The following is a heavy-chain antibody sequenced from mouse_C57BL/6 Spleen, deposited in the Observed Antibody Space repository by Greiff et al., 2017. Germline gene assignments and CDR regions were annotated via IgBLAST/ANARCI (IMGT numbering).Heavy chain of an antibody. J-gene: IGHJ4*01. D-gene: IGHD3-3*01. V-gene: IGHV5-17*01. CDR2: ISSGSSTI. CDR1: GFTFSDYG. Sequence: EVKLVESGGGLVKPGGSLKLSCAASGFTFSDYGMHWVRQAPEKGLEWVAYISSGSSTINYADTVKGRFTISRDNAKNTLFLQMTSLRSEDTAMYYCARLGTLYYAMAYWGQGTSVTVSS. CDR3: ARLGTLYYAMAY.